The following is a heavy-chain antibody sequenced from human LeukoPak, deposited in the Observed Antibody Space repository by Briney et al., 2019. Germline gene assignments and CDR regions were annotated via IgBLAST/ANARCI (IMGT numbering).Heavy chain of an antibody. Sequence: SETLSLTCTVSGDSITSSSYYWGWIHQPPGKGLEWIGSIYYSGSTYYNPSLKSRVTISVDTSKNQFSLKLSSVTAADTAVYYCASGDYDILTGYENAFDIWGQGTMVTVSS. CDR2: IYYSGST. CDR1: GDSITSSSYY. J-gene: IGHJ3*02. V-gene: IGHV4-39*07. D-gene: IGHD3-9*01. CDR3: ASGDYDILTGYENAFDI.